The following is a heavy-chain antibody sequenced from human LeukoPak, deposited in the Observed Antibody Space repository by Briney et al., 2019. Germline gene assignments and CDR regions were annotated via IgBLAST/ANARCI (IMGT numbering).Heavy chain of an antibody. D-gene: IGHD3-22*01. CDR1: GFTFSRYW. Sequence: GGSLRLSCAASGFTFSRYWMHWVRQAPGKGLVWVSRIESDGTTTTYADSVKGQFTISRDNAKNTLYLQMNSLRAEDTAVYYCTRGQSSGYSSGDYWGQGTLVTVSS. J-gene: IGHJ4*02. CDR2: IESDGTTT. CDR3: TRGQSSGYSSGDY. V-gene: IGHV3-74*01.